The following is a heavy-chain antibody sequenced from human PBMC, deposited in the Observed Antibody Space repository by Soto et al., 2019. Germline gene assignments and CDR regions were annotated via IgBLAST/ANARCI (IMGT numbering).Heavy chain of an antibody. D-gene: IGHD5-12*01. CDR3: ARESGGATATLDYYYFYMDV. J-gene: IGHJ6*03. Sequence: QVQLVQSGAEVMKPGASVTVSCRSSGDSFNDYYIHWMRQAPGQEFECMGWINPNGGVTKYAQKFQGWVSMTRDTSIRTVYMQLSRLRSDDTAVYYCARESGGATATLDYYYFYMDVWGTGTTVTVSS. CDR2: INPNGGVT. CDR1: GDSFNDYY. V-gene: IGHV1-2*04.